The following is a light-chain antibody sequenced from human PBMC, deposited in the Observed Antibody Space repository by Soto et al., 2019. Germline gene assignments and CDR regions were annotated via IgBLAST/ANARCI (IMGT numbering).Light chain of an antibody. V-gene: IGKV2-28*01. Sequence: DIVMTQSPLSLPVTPGESASISCRSSQSLLHSNGYNYLDWYLQKPGQSPQLLIYLGSHRASGVPDRFSGSGSGTDFTLKISRVEAEDVGVYYCMQALQTRLTFGGGTKVEIK. CDR2: LGS. CDR1: QSLLHSNGYNY. CDR3: MQALQTRLT. J-gene: IGKJ4*01.